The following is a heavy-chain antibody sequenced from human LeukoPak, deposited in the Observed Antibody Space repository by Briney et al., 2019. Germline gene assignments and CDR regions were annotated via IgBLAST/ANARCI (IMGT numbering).Heavy chain of an antibody. J-gene: IGHJ4*02. D-gene: IGHD6-6*01. CDR1: GLTVSINY. CDR2: IYRCGRK. Sequence: SGGSLRLSCAASGLTVSINYMSWVRQAPGKGLEGVSDIYRCGRKYYQDSVKGRLTISRDNPKNTLYLQMNSPRAEDMAVYYCARERVENQQLVGGNYWGRGTLVTVSS. V-gene: IGHV3-66*01. CDR3: ARERVENQQLVGGNY.